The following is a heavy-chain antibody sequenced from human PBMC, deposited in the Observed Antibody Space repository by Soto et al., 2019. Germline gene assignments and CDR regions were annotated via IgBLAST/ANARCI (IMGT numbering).Heavy chain of an antibody. CDR2: IIPILGIA. J-gene: IGHJ4*02. CDR3: ASGIAAAVQSSFDY. V-gene: IGHV1-69*02. Sequence: QVQLVQSGAEVKKPGSSVKVSCKASGGTFSSYTISWVRHAPGQGLEWMGRIIPILGIANYAQKFQGRVTITADKSTSTAYMELSSLRSEDTAVYYCASGIAAAVQSSFDYWGQGTLVTVSS. CDR1: GGTFSSYT. D-gene: IGHD6-13*01.